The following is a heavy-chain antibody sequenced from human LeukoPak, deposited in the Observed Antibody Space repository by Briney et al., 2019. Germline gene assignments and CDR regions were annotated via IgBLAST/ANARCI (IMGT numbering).Heavy chain of an antibody. J-gene: IGHJ4*02. D-gene: IGHD5-24*01. CDR1: GGSFSGYY. V-gene: IGHV4-59*01. CDR2: IYYSGST. CDR3: ARDLAGDGYIDY. Sequence: PSETLSLTCAVYGGSFSGYYWSWIRQPPGKGLEWIGYIYYSGSTNYNPSLKSRVTISVDTSKNQFSLKLSSVTAADTAVYYCARDLAGDGYIDYWGQGTLVTVSS.